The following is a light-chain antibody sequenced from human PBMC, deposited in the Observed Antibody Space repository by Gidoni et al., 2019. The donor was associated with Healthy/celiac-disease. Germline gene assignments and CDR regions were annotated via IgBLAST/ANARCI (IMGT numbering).Light chain of an antibody. Sequence: ATINCKSSQSVLYSSNNKNYLAWYQQKPGQPPKLLIYWASTRESGVPDRFSGSGSGTDFTLTISSLQAEDVAVYYCQQYYSTPHTFXXXTKLEIK. V-gene: IGKV4-1*01. J-gene: IGKJ2*01. CDR3: QQYYSTPHT. CDR2: WAS. CDR1: QSVLYSSNNKNY.